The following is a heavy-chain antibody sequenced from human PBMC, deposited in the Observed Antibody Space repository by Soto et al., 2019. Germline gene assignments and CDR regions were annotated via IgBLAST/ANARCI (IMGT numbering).Heavy chain of an antibody. CDR2: ISFDGANI. D-gene: IGHD5-12*01. CDR3: ARDPYGGYIFDS. CDR1: GFLFRNYA. J-gene: IGHJ4*02. V-gene: IGHV3-30-3*01. Sequence: QVQLVESGGGVVQPGTSLRLSCAASGFLFRNYAMHWVRQSPAKGQEWLAVISFDGANIFYAGAAKGRFTISRDNSKQTLYLQLDSLRPEDTGVYFCARDPYGGYIFDSWGQGTQVTLSS.